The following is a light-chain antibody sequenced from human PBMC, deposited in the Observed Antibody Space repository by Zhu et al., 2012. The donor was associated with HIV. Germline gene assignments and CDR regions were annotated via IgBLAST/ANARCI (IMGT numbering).Light chain of an antibody. CDR3: QQYDSYPRT. CDR1: RDISNS. Sequence: DIQMTQSPSSLSPSLGDRVTVTCRANRDISNSLAWFQQQPGKAPKLLVFDGSVLQIGVPSRFSGRRTGTEFTLTISSLQTEDIGTYYCQQYDSYPRTFGQGTKVEI. J-gene: IGKJ1*01. CDR2: DGS. V-gene: IGKV1-NL1*01.